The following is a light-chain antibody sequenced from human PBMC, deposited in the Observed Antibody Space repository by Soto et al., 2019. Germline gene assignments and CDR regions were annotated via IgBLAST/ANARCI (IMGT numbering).Light chain of an antibody. J-gene: IGKJ1*01. CDR3: QQSVRVPRT. V-gene: IGKV1-39*01. Sequence: DILMTQSPASLSASVGDSVTLTCRTSQPISTYLNWYQHKSGRAPQLLIYAASSWQTGVPSRFSGSGSGTEFTLTISSLQPEDFATYYCQQSVRVPRTFGQGTKVEI. CDR1: QPISTY. CDR2: AAS.